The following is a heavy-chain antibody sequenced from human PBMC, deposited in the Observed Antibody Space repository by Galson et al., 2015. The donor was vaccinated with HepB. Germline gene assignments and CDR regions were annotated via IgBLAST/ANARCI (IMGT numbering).Heavy chain of an antibody. D-gene: IGHD1-1*01. Sequence: GKGLEWVGRSRNKANGYIPDYAASVKGRFTISRDDSKNSLYLHMNSLTTEDTAMYYCASEFQGGKRDWGQGTLVTVSS. J-gene: IGHJ4*02. V-gene: IGHV3-72*01. CDR3: ASEFQGGKRD. CDR2: SRNKANGYIP.